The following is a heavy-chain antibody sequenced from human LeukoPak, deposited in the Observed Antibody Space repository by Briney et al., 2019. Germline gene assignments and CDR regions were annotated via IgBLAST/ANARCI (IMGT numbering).Heavy chain of an antibody. J-gene: IGHJ4*02. Sequence: PGGSLRLFCAASGFTFSRYYMHWVRQAPGKGLVWVSRINSDGSGTTYADSVKGRFTVSRDNAKNTLYLQMNSLRVEDTAMYYCTRVFAGDEYSSSGYWGQGTLVTVSS. D-gene: IGHD6-13*01. V-gene: IGHV3-74*01. CDR2: INSDGSGT. CDR1: GFTFSRYY. CDR3: TRVFAGDEYSSSGY.